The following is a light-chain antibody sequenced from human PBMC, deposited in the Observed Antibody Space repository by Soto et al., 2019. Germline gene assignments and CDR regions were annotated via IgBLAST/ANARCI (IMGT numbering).Light chain of an antibody. V-gene: IGKV1-5*03. CDR2: KAS. CDR1: QSISSW. Sequence: DIPMTQSPSTLSASVGDRVTITCRASQSISSWLAWYQQKPGKAPNLLIYKASSLESGVPSRFSGSGSGTEFTLTISSLQPDDFAAYYCQQDNSYPLTFGGGTKVEIK. CDR3: QQDNSYPLT. J-gene: IGKJ4*01.